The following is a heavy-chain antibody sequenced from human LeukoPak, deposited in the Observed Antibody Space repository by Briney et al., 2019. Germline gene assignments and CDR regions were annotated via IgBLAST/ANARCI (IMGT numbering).Heavy chain of an antibody. Sequence: SETLSLTCAVYGGSFSGYYWSWIRQPPGKGLEWIGEINHSGSTNYNPSLKSRVTISVDTSKNQFSLKLSSETAADTAVYYCARGRIAARLKWFDPWGQGTLVTVSS. J-gene: IGHJ5*02. V-gene: IGHV4-34*01. CDR1: GGSFSGYY. CDR3: ARGRIAARLKWFDP. CDR2: INHSGST. D-gene: IGHD6-6*01.